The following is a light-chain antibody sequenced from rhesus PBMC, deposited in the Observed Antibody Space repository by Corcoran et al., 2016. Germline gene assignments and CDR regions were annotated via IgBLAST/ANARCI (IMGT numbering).Light chain of an antibody. CDR1: QSISSW. CDR2: KAS. Sequence: DIQMTQSPSSLSASVGDTVTITCRASQSISSWLAWYQQKPGKAPNLLIYKASSLQSGVPSRFIGSGSGTDFILTISSLQSEDIAAYFCQQYTSSPLTFGGGTKVELK. J-gene: IGKJ4*01. V-gene: IGKV1-22*01. CDR3: QQYTSSPLT.